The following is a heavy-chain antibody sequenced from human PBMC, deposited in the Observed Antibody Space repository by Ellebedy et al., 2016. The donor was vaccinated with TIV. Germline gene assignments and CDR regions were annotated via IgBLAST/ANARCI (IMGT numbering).Heavy chain of an antibody. D-gene: IGHD3-16*01. CDR1: GGSIRSTSYF. V-gene: IGHV4-39*01. CDR2: IYYSGST. CDR3: ARVTYDSGSDGSPFYYDAMDV. J-gene: IGHJ6*02. Sequence: SETLSLTCSVSGGSIRSTSYFWGWIRQPPGKGLEWIGSIYYSGSTYFNPSLKLRVTISVDSSNNQFSLRLYSVTAADTAVYYCARVTYDSGSDGSPFYYDAMDVWGQGTTATVSS.